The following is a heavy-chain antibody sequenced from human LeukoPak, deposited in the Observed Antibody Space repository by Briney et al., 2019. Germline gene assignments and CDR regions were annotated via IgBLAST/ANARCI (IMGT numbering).Heavy chain of an antibody. Sequence: GASVKVSCKASGYTFTSYDINWVRQATGQGLEWMGWMNPNSGNTGYAQKFQGRVTMTRNTSISTAYMELSSLRSEDTALYYCAKDSIGEASGGMDVWGQGTTVTVSS. J-gene: IGHJ6*02. V-gene: IGHV1-8*01. D-gene: IGHD3-10*01. CDR2: MNPNSGNT. CDR1: GYTFTSYD. CDR3: AKDSIGEASGGMDV.